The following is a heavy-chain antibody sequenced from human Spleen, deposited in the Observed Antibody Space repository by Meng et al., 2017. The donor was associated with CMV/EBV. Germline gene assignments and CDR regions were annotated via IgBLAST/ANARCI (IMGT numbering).Heavy chain of an antibody. D-gene: IGHD2-2*01. CDR1: GDTFLMDW. Sequence: ASVKVSCKYSGDTFLMDWIVWVRQAPGQGLEWMGWISAYNGNTNYAQKLQGRVTMTTDTSTSTAYMELRSLRSDDTAVYYCACDFGYCSSTSCYPPHGMDVWAKGPRSPSP. CDR2: ISAYNGNT. CDR3: ACDFGYCSSTSCYPPHGMDV. V-gene: IGHV1-18*04. J-gene: IGHJ6*02.